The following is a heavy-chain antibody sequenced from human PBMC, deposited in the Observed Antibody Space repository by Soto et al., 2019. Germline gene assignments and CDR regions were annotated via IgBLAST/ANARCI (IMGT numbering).Heavy chain of an antibody. CDR1: GFTFDDYA. CDR2: ISWNSGSI. Sequence: ALRLSCAASGFTFDDYAMHWVRQAPRKGLEWVSGISWNSGSIGYADSVKGRFTLSRDNAKNSLYLQMNSLRAEDTALDYFAKEANGLRFLEWLERSSRRAFDIWGQGTMVTVSS. D-gene: IGHD3-3*01. V-gene: IGHV3-9*01. CDR3: AKEANGLRFLEWLERSSRRAFDI. J-gene: IGHJ3*02.